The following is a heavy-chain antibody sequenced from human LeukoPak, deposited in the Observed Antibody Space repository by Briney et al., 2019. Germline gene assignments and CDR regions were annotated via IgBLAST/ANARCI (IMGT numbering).Heavy chain of an antibody. CDR3: ARDLWSPVDF. CDR2: ISISSINI. Sequence: GGTLRLTCAASGFTFSSYNMNWVRQAPGKGLGWVSCISISSINIYYADSVKGRFTTYGDNATNSLYLQRNSLRAEDTAVYYCARDLWSPVDFWGQGTLVTVSS. CDR1: GFTFSSYN. V-gene: IGHV3-21*01. D-gene: IGHD2-21*01. J-gene: IGHJ4*02.